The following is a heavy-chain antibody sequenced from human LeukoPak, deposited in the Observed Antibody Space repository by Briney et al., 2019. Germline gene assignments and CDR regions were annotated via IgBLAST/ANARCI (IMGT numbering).Heavy chain of an antibody. J-gene: IGHJ6*02. CDR3: ARGVGGYCSSSSCYYDYGMDV. CDR1: GYTFTSYD. D-gene: IGHD2-2*01. CDR2: MNPNSGNT. Sequence: ASVKVSCKASGYTFTSYDINWVRQATGQGLEWMGWMNPNSGNTGYAQKFQGRVTMTRNTPISTAYTELSSLRSEDTAVYFCARGVGGYCSSSSCYYDYGMDVWGQGTTVTVSS. V-gene: IGHV1-8*01.